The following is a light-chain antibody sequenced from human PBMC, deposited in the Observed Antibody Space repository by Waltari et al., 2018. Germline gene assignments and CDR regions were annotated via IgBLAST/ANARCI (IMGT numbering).Light chain of an antibody. V-gene: IGLV3-25*03. CDR1: ELPNQY. Sequence: SYELTQPPSVSVSPGQTARITCSGAELPNQYTYWYRQRPGQAPVVVLFKDSQRASGIPERFSGSSSGTTGTLTITGVQAEDEADYYCQSADSSGAYVFGTGTKVTVL. CDR2: KDS. J-gene: IGLJ1*01. CDR3: QSADSSGAYV.